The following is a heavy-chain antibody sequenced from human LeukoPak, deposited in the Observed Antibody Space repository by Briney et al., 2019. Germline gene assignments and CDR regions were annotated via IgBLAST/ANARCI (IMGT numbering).Heavy chain of an antibody. J-gene: IGHJ6*02. V-gene: IGHV4-34*01. D-gene: IGHD2-15*01. CDR2: INHSGST. CDR1: GGSFSGYY. CDR3: ARGGYCSGGSCYSRYYGMDV. Sequence: SETLSLTCAVHGGSFSGYYWCWIRQPPGKGLEWIGEINHSGSTNYNPSLKSRVTISVDTSKNQFSLKLSSVTAADTAVYYCARGGYCSGGSCYSRYYGMDVWGQGTTVTVSS.